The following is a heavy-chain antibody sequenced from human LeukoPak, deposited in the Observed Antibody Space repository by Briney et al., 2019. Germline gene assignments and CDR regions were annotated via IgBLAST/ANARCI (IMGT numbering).Heavy chain of an antibody. CDR1: GGSISSGGYY. J-gene: IGHJ5*02. CDR2: IYHSGST. V-gene: IGHV4-30-2*01. CDR3: ARIVPAARGWFDP. D-gene: IGHD2-2*01. Sequence: SQTLSLTCTVSGGSISSGGYYWSWIRQPPGKGLEWIGYIYHSGSTYYNPSLKSRVTISVDRSKSQFSLKLSSVTAADTAVYYCARIVPAARGWFDPWGQGTLVTVSS.